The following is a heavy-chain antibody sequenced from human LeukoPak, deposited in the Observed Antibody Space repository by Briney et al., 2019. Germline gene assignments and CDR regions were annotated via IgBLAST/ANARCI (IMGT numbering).Heavy chain of an antibody. J-gene: IGHJ5*02. CDR2: MNPNSGNT. CDR3: ARGHGWFDP. CDR1: AHTFTSYA. V-gene: IGHV1-8*01. Sequence: ASVTVSCKASAHTFTSYAINRVRQAPGQGLEWMGWMNPNSGNTGYAQKFQGRVTMTRNTSISTAYMELSSLRSEDTAVYYCARGHGWFDPWGQGTLVTVSS.